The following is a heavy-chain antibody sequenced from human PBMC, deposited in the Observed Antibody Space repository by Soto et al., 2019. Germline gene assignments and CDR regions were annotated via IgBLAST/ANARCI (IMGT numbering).Heavy chain of an antibody. J-gene: IGHJ5*02. V-gene: IGHV1-3*01. D-gene: IGHD2-15*01. CDR1: GYTFTSYA. CDR2: INAGNGNT. CDR3: ARACSGGSCSFYRFDP. Sequence: ASVKVSCKASGYTFTSYAMHWVRQAPGQRLEWMGWINAGNGNTKYSQKFQGRVTITRDTSASTAYMELSSLRSEDTAVYYCARACSGGSCSFYRFDPRGQGTLVTVSS.